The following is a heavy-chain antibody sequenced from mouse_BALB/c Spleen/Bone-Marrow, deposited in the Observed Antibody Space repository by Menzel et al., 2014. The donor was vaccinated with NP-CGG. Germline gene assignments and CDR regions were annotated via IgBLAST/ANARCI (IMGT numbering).Heavy chain of an antibody. J-gene: IGHJ4*01. CDR3: ARSDYRYEMDY. V-gene: IGHV1-14*01. D-gene: IGHD2-14*01. CDR1: GYTFTSYV. Sequence: VQLQQPGPELVKPGASVKMSCKASGYTFTSYVMHWVKQKPGQGLEWIGYINPYNDGSKYNEKFKGKATLNSDKSSSTAYMELSSLTSEDSAVYYCARSDYRYEMDYWGQGTSVTVSS. CDR2: INPYNDGS.